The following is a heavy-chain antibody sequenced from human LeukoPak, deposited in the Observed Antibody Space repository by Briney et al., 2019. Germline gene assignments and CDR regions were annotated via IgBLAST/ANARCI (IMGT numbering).Heavy chain of an antibody. J-gene: IGHJ4*02. D-gene: IGHD6-19*01. Sequence: GGSLRLSCAASGFTFSSYAMHWVRQAPGKGLEYVSAIGSIGGSTYYANSVKGRFTISRDNSKNTLYLQMGSLRAEDMAVYYCAHGPTGSGWLYFDYWGQGTLVTVSS. CDR3: AHGPTGSGWLYFDY. CDR1: GFTFSSYA. CDR2: IGSIGGST. V-gene: IGHV3-64*01.